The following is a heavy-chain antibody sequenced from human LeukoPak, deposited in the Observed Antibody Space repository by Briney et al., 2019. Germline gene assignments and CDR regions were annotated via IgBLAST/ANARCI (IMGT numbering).Heavy chain of an antibody. V-gene: IGHV3-33*01. D-gene: IGHD3-10*01. Sequence: GRSLRLSCAASGFTFSSYSMHWVRQAPGKGLEWVAVIWYDGSNKYYADSVKGRFTISRDNSKNTLYLQMNSLRAEDTAVYYCARVWFGEADAFDIWGQGTMVTVSS. CDR1: GFTFSSYS. J-gene: IGHJ3*02. CDR3: ARVWFGEADAFDI. CDR2: IWYDGSNK.